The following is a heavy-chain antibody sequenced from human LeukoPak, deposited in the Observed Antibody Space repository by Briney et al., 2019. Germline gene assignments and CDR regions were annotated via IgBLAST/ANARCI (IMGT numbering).Heavy chain of an antibody. CDR3: ARQRYSSSDFDY. J-gene: IGHJ4*02. CDR1: GGSISSYY. D-gene: IGHD6-6*01. V-gene: IGHV4-4*09. CDR2: IYTSGST. Sequence: SETLSLTCTVSGGSISSYYWSWIRQPPGKGLEWIGYIYTSGSTNYTPSLKSRVTISADTSKNQFSLKLSSVTAADTAVYYCARQRYSSSDFDYWGQGTLVTVSS.